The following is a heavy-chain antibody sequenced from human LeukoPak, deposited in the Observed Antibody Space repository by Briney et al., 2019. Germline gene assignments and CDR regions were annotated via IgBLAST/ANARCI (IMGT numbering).Heavy chain of an antibody. V-gene: IGHV1-69*01. J-gene: IGHJ4*02. Sequence: GASVKVSCKASGGTFSSYAISWVRQAPGQGLEWMGGITPIFGTANYAQKFQGRVTITADESTSTAYMELSSLRSEDTAVYYCARLLNLAVAGWGQGTLVTVSS. CDR2: ITPIFGTA. CDR1: GGTFSSYA. D-gene: IGHD6-19*01. CDR3: ARLLNLAVAG.